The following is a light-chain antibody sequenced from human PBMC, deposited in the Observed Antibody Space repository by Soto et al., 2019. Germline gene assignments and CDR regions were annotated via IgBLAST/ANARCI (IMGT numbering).Light chain of an antibody. J-gene: IGKJ4*01. Sequence: EIVLTQSPGTLSLSPGERATLSCRASQSVGRNYLAWYQQKAGQAPRLLIHGASSRATGIPYTFSGSGSGTDFTLTISRLEPEDFAVYYCQQYASSPLTFGGGTKVEIK. CDR1: QSVGRNY. CDR2: GAS. V-gene: IGKV3-20*01. CDR3: QQYASSPLT.